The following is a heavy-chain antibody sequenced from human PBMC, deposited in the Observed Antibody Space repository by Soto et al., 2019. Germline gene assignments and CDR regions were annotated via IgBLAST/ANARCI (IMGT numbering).Heavy chain of an antibody. J-gene: IGHJ4*02. CDR1: GYTLIELF. D-gene: IGHD6-13*01. CDR2: FDPEDGET. Sequence: ASVKVSCKVSGYTLIELFMHWVRQAPGKGLGWMGGFDPEDGETIYAQKFQGRVTMTEDTSTDTAYMELSSLRSEDTAVYYCATGTAAGIGTVDYWGQGTRVTVSS. CDR3: ATGTAAGIGTVDY. V-gene: IGHV1-24*01.